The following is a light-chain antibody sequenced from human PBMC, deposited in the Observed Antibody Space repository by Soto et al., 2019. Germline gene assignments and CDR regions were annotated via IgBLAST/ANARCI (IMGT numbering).Light chain of an antibody. Sequence: DIQMTQSPSSLSASVGDRVTITCQAILDIRKYLNWYQQKPGKAPKLLIYDASNLERGVPSRFSGSGAGTEYSLTISSLQPEDNGTYYCQQYENLPLTFGGGTKVDIK. J-gene: IGKJ4*01. CDR1: LDIRKY. V-gene: IGKV1-33*01. CDR2: DAS. CDR3: QQYENLPLT.